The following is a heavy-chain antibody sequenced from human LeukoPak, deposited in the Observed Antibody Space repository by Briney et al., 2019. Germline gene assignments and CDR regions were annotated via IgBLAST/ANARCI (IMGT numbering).Heavy chain of an antibody. CDR1: GFTFSSYN. J-gene: IGHJ6*04. CDR2: IYSGGST. D-gene: IGHD3-22*01. CDR3: ARDLARVVVSALDV. Sequence: GGSLRLSCAASGFTFSSYNMSWVRQAPGKGLEWVSVIYSGGSTYYADSVKGRFTISRDNSKNTLYLQMNSLRAEDTAVYYCARDLARVVVSALDVWGKGTTVTVSS. V-gene: IGHV3-66*01.